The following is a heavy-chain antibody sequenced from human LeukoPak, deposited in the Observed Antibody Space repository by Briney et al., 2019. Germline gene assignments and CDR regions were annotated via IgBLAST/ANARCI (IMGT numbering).Heavy chain of an antibody. D-gene: IGHD4-23*01. CDR3: ARDNSVEDTAWWFDP. CDR1: RYTFTGYY. J-gene: IGHJ5*02. V-gene: IGHV1-46*01. Sequence: ASVKVSCKASRYTFTGYYMHWVRQAPGQGLEWMGIINPSGGSTSYAQKFQGRVTMTRDMSTSTDYMELSSLRSEDTAVYYCARDNSVEDTAWWFDPGGQGTLVTVSS. CDR2: INPSGGST.